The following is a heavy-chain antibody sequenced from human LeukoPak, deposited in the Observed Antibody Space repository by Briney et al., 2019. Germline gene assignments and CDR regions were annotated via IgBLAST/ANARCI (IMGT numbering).Heavy chain of an antibody. V-gene: IGHV1-2*02. CDR1: GYTFTGYY. CDR2: INPNSGGT. D-gene: IGHD3-9*01. CDR3: ARGGITIFQLPAVV. J-gene: IGHJ4*02. Sequence: GASVKVSCKASGYTFTGYYMHWVRQAPGQGLEWMGWINPNSGGTNYAQKFQGRVTMTRDMSISTAYMELSRLRSDDTAVYYCARGGITIFQLPAVVWGQGTLVTVSS.